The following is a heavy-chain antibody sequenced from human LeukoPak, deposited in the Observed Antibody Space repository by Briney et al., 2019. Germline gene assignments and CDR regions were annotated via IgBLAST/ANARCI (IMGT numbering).Heavy chain of an antibody. D-gene: IGHD2-15*01. CDR2: IIPILGMA. J-gene: IGHJ4*02. Sequence: ASVTVSCKASGGTFSSYAFNWVRQAPGQGPEWMGRIIPILGMANYAQRFEGRVTVTADKSTSTAYMELSSLRSDDTAIYYCTRGRGSRTGSNGDYCDFWGQGTLVTVSS. CDR3: TRGRGSRTGSNGDYCDF. CDR1: GGTFSSYA. V-gene: IGHV1-69*04.